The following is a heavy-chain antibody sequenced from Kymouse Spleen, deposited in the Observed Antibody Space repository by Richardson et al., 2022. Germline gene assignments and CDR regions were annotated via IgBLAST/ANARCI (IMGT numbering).Heavy chain of an antibody. CDR1: GFTFSSYA. J-gene: IGHJ4*02. CDR3: AKGYYDILTGFPYYFDY. D-gene: IGHD3-9*01. V-gene: IGHV3-23*04. Sequence: EVQLVESGGGLVQPGGSLRLSCAASGFTFSSYAMSWVRQAPGKGLEWVSAISGSGGSTYYADSVKGRFTISRDNSKNTLYLQMNSLRAEDTAVYYCAKGYYDILTGFPYYFDYWGQGTLVTVSS. CDR2: ISGSGGST.